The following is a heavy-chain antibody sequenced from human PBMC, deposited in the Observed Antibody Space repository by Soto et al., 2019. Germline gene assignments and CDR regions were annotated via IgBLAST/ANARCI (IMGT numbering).Heavy chain of an antibody. Sequence: EVQLVESGGGLVKPGGSLRLSCAASGFTFSSYSMNWVRQAPGKGLEWVSSISSSSSYIYYADSVKGRFTISRDNAKNSLYLQMNRLRAEDTAVYYCARDTISEYFQHWGQGTLVTVSS. CDR3: ARDTISEYFQH. V-gene: IGHV3-21*01. D-gene: IGHD3-9*01. CDR1: GFTFSSYS. J-gene: IGHJ1*01. CDR2: ISSSSSYI.